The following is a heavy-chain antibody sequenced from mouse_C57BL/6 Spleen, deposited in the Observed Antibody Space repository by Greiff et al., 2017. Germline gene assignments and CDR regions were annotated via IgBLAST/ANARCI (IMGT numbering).Heavy chain of an antibody. CDR1: GYTFTSYW. D-gene: IGHD4-1*01. V-gene: IGHV1-69*01. CDR3: ARGDWERFAY. J-gene: IGHJ3*01. CDR2: IDPSDSYT. Sequence: QVQLQQSGAELVMPGASVKLSCKASGYTFTSYWMHWVKQRPGQGLEWIGEIDPSDSYTNYNQKFKGKSTLTVDKSSSTAYMQLSSLTSEDSAVYYWARGDWERFAYWGQGTLVTVSA.